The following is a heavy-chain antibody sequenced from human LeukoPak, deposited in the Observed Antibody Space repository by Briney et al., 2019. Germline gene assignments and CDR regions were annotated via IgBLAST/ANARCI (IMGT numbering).Heavy chain of an antibody. CDR1: GGSISSSNW. CDR2: IYHSGST. V-gene: IGHV4-4*02. CDR3: ARRVGIAAAGTASWFDP. Sequence: SETLSLTCAVSGGSISSSNWWSWVRQPPEKGLEWIGEIYHSGSTNYNPSLKSRVTISVDKSKNQFSLKLSSVTAADTAVYYCARRVGIAAAGTASWFDPWGQGTLVTVSS. J-gene: IGHJ5*02. D-gene: IGHD6-13*01.